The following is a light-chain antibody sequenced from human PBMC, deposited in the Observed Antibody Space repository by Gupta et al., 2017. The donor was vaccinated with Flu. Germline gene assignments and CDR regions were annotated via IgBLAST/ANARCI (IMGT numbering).Light chain of an antibody. Sequence: SALPQPASVSGPPGQSITLSCTGTSSDVGGYNYVSWYQQHPGKAPKLLIYEVSNRPSGVSNRFSGSSFGNTASLTISGLQAEDEADYYCSSYTSSTTLVFGGGTKLTVL. V-gene: IGLV2-14*01. CDR3: SSYTSSTTLV. J-gene: IGLJ2*01. CDR2: EVS. CDR1: SSDVGGYNY.